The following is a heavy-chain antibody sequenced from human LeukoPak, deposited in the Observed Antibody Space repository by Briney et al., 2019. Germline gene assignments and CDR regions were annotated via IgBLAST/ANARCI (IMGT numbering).Heavy chain of an antibody. D-gene: IGHD3-22*01. J-gene: IGHJ4*02. CDR1: GFAFSFYA. CDR3: AKASENYYDSSGYSYYFDY. CDR2: INASGGNK. Sequence: GGSLRLSCAASGFAFSFYAMSWVRRAPGKGLQWVSTINASGGNKYYADFVQGRFTISRDSAKNSLYLQMNSLRAEDTAVYYCAKASENYYDSSGYSYYFDYWGQGTLVTVSS. V-gene: IGHV3-23*01.